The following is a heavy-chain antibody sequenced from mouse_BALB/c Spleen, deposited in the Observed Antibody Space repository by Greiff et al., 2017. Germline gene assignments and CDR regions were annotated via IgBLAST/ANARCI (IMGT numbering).Heavy chain of an antibody. Sequence: VQLQQSGAELVRPGSSVKISCKASGYAFSSYWMNWVKQRPGQGLEWIGQIYPGDGDTNYNGKFKGKATLTADKSSSTAYMQLSSLTSEDSAVYFCARHSASYAMDYWGQGTSVTVSS. D-gene: IGHD6-1*01. CDR1: GYAFSSYW. CDR3: ARHSASYAMDY. V-gene: IGHV1-80*01. J-gene: IGHJ4*01. CDR2: IYPGDGDT.